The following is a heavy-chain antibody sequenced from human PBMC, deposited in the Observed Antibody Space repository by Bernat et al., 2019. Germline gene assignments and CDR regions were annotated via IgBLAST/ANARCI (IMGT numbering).Heavy chain of an antibody. V-gene: IGHV4-34*01. D-gene: IGHD5-18*01. CDR3: ARGLGLLKYSYGSS. CDR1: GGSFSGYY. J-gene: IGHJ4*02. Sequence: QVQLQQWGAGLLKPSETLSLTCAFYGGSFSGYYWSWIRQPPGKGLEWIGEINHSGSTNYNPSLKSRVTISVDTSKNQFSLKLSSVTAADTAVYYCARGLGLLKYSYGSSWGQGTLVTVSS. CDR2: INHSGST.